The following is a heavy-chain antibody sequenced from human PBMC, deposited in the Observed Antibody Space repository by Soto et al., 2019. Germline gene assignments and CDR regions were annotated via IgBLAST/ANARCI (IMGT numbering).Heavy chain of an antibody. D-gene: IGHD1-1*01. V-gene: IGHV4-31*03. CDR2: IYYSGST. CDR1: GGSISSGGYY. Sequence: QVQLQESGPGLVKPSQTLSLTCTVSGGSISSGGYYWSWIRQHPGKGLEWIGYIYYSGSTYYNPSLKSRVTISVDTSKNQFSLKLSSVTAADAAVYYCAREGVLYLEEDYWGQGTLVTVSS. CDR3: AREGVLYLEEDY. J-gene: IGHJ4*02.